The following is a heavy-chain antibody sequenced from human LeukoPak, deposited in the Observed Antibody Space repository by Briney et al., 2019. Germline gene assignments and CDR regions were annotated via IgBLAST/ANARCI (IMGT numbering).Heavy chain of an antibody. V-gene: IGHV1-2*02. CDR2: INPNSGGT. CDR3: ARDRAVAGNSVWFDP. J-gene: IGHJ5*02. CDR1: GYTFTGYY. Sequence: ASVKVSCKASGYTFTGYYMHRVRQAPGQGLEWMGWINPNSGGTNYAQKFQGRVTMTRDTSISTAYMELSRLRSDDTAVYYCARDRAVAGNSVWFDPWGQRTLVTVSS. D-gene: IGHD6-19*01.